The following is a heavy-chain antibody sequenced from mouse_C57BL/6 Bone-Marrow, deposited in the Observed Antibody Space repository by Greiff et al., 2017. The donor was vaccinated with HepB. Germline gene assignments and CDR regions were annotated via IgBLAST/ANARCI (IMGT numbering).Heavy chain of an antibody. CDR3: ARGYGSVDY. D-gene: IGHD1-1*01. CDR1: GYAFSSSW. J-gene: IGHJ2*01. Sequence: QVQLQQSGPELVKPGASVKISCKASGYAFSSSWMNWVKQRPGKGLEWIGRLYPGDGDTNYNGKFKGKATLTADKSSSTAYMQLSSLTSEDAAVYFYARGYGSVDYWGRGTTLTVSS. CDR2: LYPGDGDT. V-gene: IGHV1-82*01.